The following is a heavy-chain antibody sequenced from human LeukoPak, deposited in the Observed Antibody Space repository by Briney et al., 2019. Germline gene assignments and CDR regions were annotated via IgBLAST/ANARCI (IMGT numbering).Heavy chain of an antibody. Sequence: PSQTLSLTCTVSGGSISSGDYYWSWIRQPPGKGLEWIGYIYYSGCTYYNPSLKSRVTISVDTSKNQFSLKLSSVTAADTAVYYCARVPVDCSGGSCYGFDYWGQGTLVTVSS. CDR1: GGSISSGDYY. CDR2: IYYSGCT. CDR3: ARVPVDCSGGSCYGFDY. J-gene: IGHJ4*02. V-gene: IGHV4-30-4*01. D-gene: IGHD2-15*01.